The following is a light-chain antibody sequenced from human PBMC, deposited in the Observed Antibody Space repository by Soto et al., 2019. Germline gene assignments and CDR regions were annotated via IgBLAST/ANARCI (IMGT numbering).Light chain of an antibody. CDR3: QQYLSYPYT. Sequence: AIRMTQSPSSISASTGDRVTITCRASQGISSFLAWYQQKPGKAPKLLIYAAATLQRGAPSRFSARGSVTDYTLSVSRVQSEDFATYFCQQYLSYPYTFGQGTKLEI. CDR1: QGISSF. J-gene: IGKJ2*01. V-gene: IGKV1-8*01. CDR2: AAA.